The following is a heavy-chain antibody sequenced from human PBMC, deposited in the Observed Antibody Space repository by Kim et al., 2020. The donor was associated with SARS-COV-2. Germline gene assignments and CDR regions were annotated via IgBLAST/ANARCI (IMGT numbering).Heavy chain of an antibody. CDR3: ARGIAAPYYYYYYYGMDV. D-gene: IGHD6-13*01. CDR1: GFTFSSYE. V-gene: IGHV3-48*03. Sequence: GGSLRLSCAASGFTFSSYEMNWVRQAPGKGLEWVSYISSSGSTIYYADSVKGRFTISRDNAKNSLYLQMNSLRAEDTAVYYCARGIAAPYYYYYYYGMDVWGQGTTVTVSS. J-gene: IGHJ6*02. CDR2: ISSSGSTI.